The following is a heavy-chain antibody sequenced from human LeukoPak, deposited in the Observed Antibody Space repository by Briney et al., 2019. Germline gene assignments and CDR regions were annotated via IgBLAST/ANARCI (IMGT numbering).Heavy chain of an antibody. CDR2: ISAYNGNT. CDR3: ARDHFSWYYGSGSYYNHDY. V-gene: IGHV1-18*01. Sequence: GASVKVSCKASGYTFTGYGISWVRQAPGQGLEWMGWISAYNGNTNYAQKLQGRVTMSTDTSTSTAYMELRSLRSDDTAVYYCARDHFSWYYGSGSYYNHDYWGQGTLVTVSS. J-gene: IGHJ4*02. D-gene: IGHD3-10*01. CDR1: GYTFTGYG.